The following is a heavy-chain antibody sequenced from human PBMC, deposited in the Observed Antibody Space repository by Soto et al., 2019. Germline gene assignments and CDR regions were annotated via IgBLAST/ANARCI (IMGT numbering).Heavy chain of an antibody. V-gene: IGHV4-34*01. CDR3: AKPRSSLEWPPFAP. J-gene: IGHJ5*02. Sequence: SETLSLTCAVYGGSFSGYYWTWIRQPPGTGLEWIGEINHSGSTNYNPSLKSRVTISRDNSKNTLFLHMTNLRPEDTAVYYCAKPRSSLEWPPFAPWGHGTLVTVSS. CDR1: GGSFSGYY. CDR2: INHSGST. D-gene: IGHD3-3*01.